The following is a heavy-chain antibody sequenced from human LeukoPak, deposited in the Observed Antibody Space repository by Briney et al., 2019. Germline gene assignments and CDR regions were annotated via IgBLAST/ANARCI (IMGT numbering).Heavy chain of an antibody. J-gene: IGHJ4*02. CDR1: GYTFTDHY. V-gene: IGHV1-2*02. Sequence: ASVKVSCKAAGYTFTDHYMLWVRQAPGQGLEWMGWINPNSGVTDYAQKFQGRVTMTRDTSISTAYMELSRLRSDDTAVYYCARDDGVAIFGVGHIDLWGQGTLVTVSS. D-gene: IGHD3-3*01. CDR3: ARDDGVAIFGVGHIDL. CDR2: INPNSGVT.